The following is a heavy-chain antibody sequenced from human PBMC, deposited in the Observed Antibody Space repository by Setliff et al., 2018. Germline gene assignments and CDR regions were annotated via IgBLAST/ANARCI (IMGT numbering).Heavy chain of an antibody. CDR3: ASPRRDDLDTPFDAFDL. D-gene: IGHD1-1*01. V-gene: IGHV4-38-2*01. J-gene: IGHJ3*01. CDR1: GISITSGHY. Sequence: PWETLSLTCDVSGISITSGHYWGWIRQPPGKGLEWIATIYHRGRTYYNPSLDSRVTISLDTSKNQYSLRLRSVTAADTAVYYCASPRRDDLDTPFDAFDLWGQGTKVTVSS. CDR2: IYHRGRT.